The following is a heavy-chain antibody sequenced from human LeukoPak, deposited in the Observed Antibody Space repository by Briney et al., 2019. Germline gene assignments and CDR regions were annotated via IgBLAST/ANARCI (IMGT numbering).Heavy chain of an antibody. CDR2: VHHDGSNK. CDR1: GLTFSSYG. Sequence: GGSLRLSCAASGLTFSSYGIHWVRQAPGKGPEWVAFVHHDGSNKYYADSVKGRFTVSRDNSKNTVYLEMNSLNSEDTAVYYCAKDPWDYWGQGTLVTVSS. V-gene: IGHV3-30*02. J-gene: IGHJ4*02. CDR3: AKDPWDY.